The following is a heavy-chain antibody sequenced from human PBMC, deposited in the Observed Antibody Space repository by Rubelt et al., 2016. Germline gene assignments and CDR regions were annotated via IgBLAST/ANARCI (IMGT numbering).Heavy chain of an antibody. V-gene: IGHV4-34*01. Sequence: QVQLQQWGAGLLKPSETLSLTCAVYGGSFSGYYWSWIRQPPGKGLEWIGEINHSGSTNYNPSLKSLVTVSGDTANNQFYLKLSAVTAADTAVYYCARSEQKLAAAGRYFQHWGQGTLVNVSS. CDR2: INHSGST. CDR1: GGSFSGYY. J-gene: IGHJ1*01. CDR3: ARSEQKLAAAGRYFQH. D-gene: IGHD6-13*01.